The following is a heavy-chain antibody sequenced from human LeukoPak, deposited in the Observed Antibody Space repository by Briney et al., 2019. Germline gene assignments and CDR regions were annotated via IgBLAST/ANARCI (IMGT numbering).Heavy chain of an antibody. CDR2: ISGSCGST. Sequence: PGGSLRLSCAASGFTFSSYAMSWVRQAPGKGLEWVSAISGSCGSTYYADSVKGRFTISRDNSKNTLYLQMNSLRAEDTAVYYCAKGTAVAGTVDYWGQGTLVTVSS. D-gene: IGHD6-19*01. J-gene: IGHJ4*02. CDR3: AKGTAVAGTVDY. V-gene: IGHV3-23*01. CDR1: GFTFSSYA.